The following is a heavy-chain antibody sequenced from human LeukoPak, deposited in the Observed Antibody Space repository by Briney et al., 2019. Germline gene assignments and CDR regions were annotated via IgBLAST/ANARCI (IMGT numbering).Heavy chain of an antibody. CDR3: ARGHMGGLDA. CDR1: GDSFTNFY. CDR2: IYHRGIT. D-gene: IGHD3-16*01. V-gene: IGHV4-59*01. Sequence: SETLSLTCTVSGDSFTNFYWSWIRQPPGKLLEWIGYIYHRGITKYNPSLKSRVTMSVDASKKQFSLKLRFLTAEDTAVYFCARGHMGGLDAWGQGTLVTASS. J-gene: IGHJ5*02.